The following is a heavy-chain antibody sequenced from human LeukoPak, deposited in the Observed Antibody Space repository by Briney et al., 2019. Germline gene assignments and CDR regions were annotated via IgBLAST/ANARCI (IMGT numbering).Heavy chain of an antibody. D-gene: IGHD2-15*01. CDR3: ARVLRYCSGGNCYSGGLGYMDV. CDR1: GFTFSSYG. J-gene: IGHJ6*03. Sequence: GGSLRLSCAASGFTFSSYGMSWVRQAPGKGLEWVAFIRSDGINKYHADSVKGRFTISRDNSKNTLYLQMNSLRAEDTAVYYCARVLRYCSGGNCYSGGLGYMDVWGKGTTVTISS. V-gene: IGHV3-30*02. CDR2: IRSDGINK.